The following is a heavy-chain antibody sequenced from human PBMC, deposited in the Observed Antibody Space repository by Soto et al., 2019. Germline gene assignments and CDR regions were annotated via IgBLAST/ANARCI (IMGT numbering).Heavy chain of an antibody. J-gene: IGHJ6*02. V-gene: IGHV4-59*01. CDR1: GGSISSYY. CDR3: ARDSSLVPDTGYYYYYGMDV. Sequence: SETLSLTCTVSGGSISSYYWSWIRQPPGKGLEWIGYIYYSGSTNYNPSLKSRVTISVDTSKNQFSLKLSSVTAADTAVYYCARDSSLVPDTGYYYYYGMDVWGQGTTVTVSS. D-gene: IGHD6-13*01. CDR2: IYYSGST.